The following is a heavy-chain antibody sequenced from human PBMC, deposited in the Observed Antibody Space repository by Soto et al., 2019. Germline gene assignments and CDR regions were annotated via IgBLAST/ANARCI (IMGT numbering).Heavy chain of an antibody. J-gene: IGHJ4*02. D-gene: IGHD3-16*02. CDR2: IYYIGRN. Sequence: QVHVQESGPGLVEPSETLALTCTVSGGSVSSGSYYWSWFRQPPGKGLEWIGYIYYIGRNNYPSSLKSRLTISVDTSKNHFSLKLSSVTAAHTAVYYCARIRLGELSLRYCGQGTLVTVSS. V-gene: IGHV4-61*03. CDR3: ARIRLGELSLRY. CDR1: GGSVSSGSYY.